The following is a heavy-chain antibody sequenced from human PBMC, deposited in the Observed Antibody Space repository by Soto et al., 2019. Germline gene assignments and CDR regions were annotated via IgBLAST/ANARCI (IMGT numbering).Heavy chain of an antibody. Sequence: EVQLVESGGGLVKPGGSLRLSCAASGFTFSSYSMNWVRQAPGKGLEWVSSISSSSSYIYYADSVKGRFTISRDNAKNSLYLQMNSLIAEDTAVYYCASSFNDYIWGSYRIDYWGQGTLVTVSS. V-gene: IGHV3-21*01. CDR3: ASSFNDYIWGSYRIDY. D-gene: IGHD3-16*02. CDR1: GFTFSSYS. CDR2: ISSSSSYI. J-gene: IGHJ4*02.